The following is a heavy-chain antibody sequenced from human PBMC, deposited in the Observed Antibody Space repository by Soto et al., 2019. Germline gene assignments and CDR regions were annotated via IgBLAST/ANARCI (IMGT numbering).Heavy chain of an antibody. J-gene: IGHJ4*02. CDR3: AINSNGTTFIYT. V-gene: IGHV4-30-4*01. D-gene: IGHD4-4*01. CDR1: GGSISSGDYY. Sequence: PSETLSLTCTVSGGSISSGDYYWSWIRQPPGKGLEWIGYIYYSGSTYYNPSLKSRVTISVDTSKNQFSLKLSSVTAADTAVYYCAINSNGTTFIYTWGQETLLPVSS. CDR2: IYYSGST.